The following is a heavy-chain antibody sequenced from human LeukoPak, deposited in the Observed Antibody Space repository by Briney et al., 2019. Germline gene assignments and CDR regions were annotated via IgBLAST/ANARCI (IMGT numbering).Heavy chain of an antibody. Sequence: PGGSLRLSCVASGFTFSNAWMSWVRQAPGKGLEWVGRIKSKTYGGTTDYAAPVKGRFTISRDNSKNTLYLQMNSLRAEDTAVYYCARDGELPADYWGQGTLVTVSS. V-gene: IGHV3-15*01. D-gene: IGHD1-26*01. CDR3: ARDGELPADY. J-gene: IGHJ4*02. CDR1: GFTFSNAW. CDR2: IKSKTYGGTT.